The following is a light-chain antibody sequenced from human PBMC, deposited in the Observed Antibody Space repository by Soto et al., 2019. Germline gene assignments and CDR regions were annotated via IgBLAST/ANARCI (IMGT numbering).Light chain of an antibody. CDR3: VAWDGSLSSYV. CDR2: RNN. CDR1: NSNIGSDT. Sequence: QSVLTQPPSTSGTPGQRVTISCSGSNSNIGSDTVNWYQQLPGTAPKLLIYRNNQRPSGVPDRFSGSKSGTSASLAISGLQSEDEADYYCVAWDGSLSSYVFGTGTKLTVL. V-gene: IGLV1-44*01. J-gene: IGLJ1*01.